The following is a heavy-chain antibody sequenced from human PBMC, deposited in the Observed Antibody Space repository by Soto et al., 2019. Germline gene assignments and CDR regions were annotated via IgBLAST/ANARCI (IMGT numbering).Heavy chain of an antibody. CDR2: IYYSGST. J-gene: IGHJ5*02. CDR1: GGSISSYY. Sequence: PSETLSLTCTVSGGSISSYYWSWIRQPPGKGLEWIGYIYYSGSTNYNPSLKSRVTISVDTSKNQFSLKLSSVTAADTAVYYCARDRGYCSSTSCYGFWFDPWGQGTLVTVSS. V-gene: IGHV4-59*01. CDR3: ARDRGYCSSTSCYGFWFDP. D-gene: IGHD2-2*01.